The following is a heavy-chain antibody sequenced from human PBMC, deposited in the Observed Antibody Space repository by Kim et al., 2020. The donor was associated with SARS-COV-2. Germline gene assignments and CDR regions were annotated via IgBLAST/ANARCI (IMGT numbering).Heavy chain of an antibody. D-gene: IGHD4-17*01. Sequence: SETLSLTCTVSGGSISSYYWNWIRQPPGKGLEWIGYIYYSGTTNYNPSLKSRVTMSVDTSKNQFSLKLSSVTAADTAVYYCASSYGNWFDPWGQGTLVTV. CDR3: ASSYGNWFDP. CDR2: IYYSGTT. CDR1: GGSISSYY. J-gene: IGHJ5*02. V-gene: IGHV4-59*08.